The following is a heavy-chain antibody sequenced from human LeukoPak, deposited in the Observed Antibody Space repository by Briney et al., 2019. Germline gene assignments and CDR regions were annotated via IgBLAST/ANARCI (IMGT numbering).Heavy chain of an antibody. CDR1: RYTLRRHA. Sequence: GGSLRLSRAASRYTLRRHAMHWVSEAPGKRRECVTHLSYDGSNKYYANTLKGRFTIARDKSKNTLYMQLTSLRAEDTAVYYCARAVVAVGTPYYYAGMDVWGQGTPVTVSS. J-gene: IGHJ6*02. CDR3: ARAVVAVGTPYYYAGMDV. V-gene: IGHV3-30*01. CDR2: LSYDGSNK. D-gene: IGHD2-15*01.